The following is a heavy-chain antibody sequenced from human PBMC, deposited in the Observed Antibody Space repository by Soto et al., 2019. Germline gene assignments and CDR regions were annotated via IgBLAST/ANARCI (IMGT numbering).Heavy chain of an antibody. CDR3: ARDAYDILTGYLRYGMDV. D-gene: IGHD3-9*01. V-gene: IGHV3-30-3*01. CDR1: GFTFSSYA. Sequence: QVQLVESGGGVVQPGRSLRLSCAASGFTFSSYAMHWVRQAPGKGLEWVAVISYDGSNKYYADSVKGRFTISRDNSKNPLYLQMNSLRAEDTAVYYCARDAYDILTGYLRYGMDVWGQGTTVTVSS. CDR2: ISYDGSNK. J-gene: IGHJ6*02.